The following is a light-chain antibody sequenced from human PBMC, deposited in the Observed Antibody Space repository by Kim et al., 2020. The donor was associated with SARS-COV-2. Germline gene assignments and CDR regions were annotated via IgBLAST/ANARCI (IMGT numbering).Light chain of an antibody. Sequence: EIVLTQSPGTLSLSPGERATFSCRASQSVSSNYLAWYQQKPGQAPRLLIYDASRRATGIPDRFSGSASGTDFTLTISRLEPEDFAVYYCRRYSSTPWTFGQGTKVDIK. CDR1: QSVSSNY. V-gene: IGKV3-20*01. J-gene: IGKJ1*01. CDR2: DAS. CDR3: RRYSSTPWT.